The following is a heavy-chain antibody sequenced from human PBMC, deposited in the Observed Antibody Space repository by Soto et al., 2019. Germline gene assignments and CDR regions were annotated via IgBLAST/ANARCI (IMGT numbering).Heavy chain of an antibody. J-gene: IGHJ6*02. CDR3: ARGGEVGASGSYYYYGMDV. CDR2: IGTAGDP. Sequence: GGSLRLSCAASGFTFSSYDMHWVRQATGKGLEWVSAIGTAGDPYYPGSVKGRFTISRENAKNSLYLQMNSLRAGDTAVYYCARGGEVGASGSYYYYGMDVWGQGTTVTVSS. D-gene: IGHD1-26*01. V-gene: IGHV3-13*05. CDR1: GFTFSSYD.